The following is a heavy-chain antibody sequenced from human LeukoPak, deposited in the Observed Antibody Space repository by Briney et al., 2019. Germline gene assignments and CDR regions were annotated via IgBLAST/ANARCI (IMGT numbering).Heavy chain of an antibody. CDR2: INHSGST. J-gene: IGHJ6*02. CDR3: ARGPSGMDV. V-gene: IGHV4-34*01. CDR1: GGSFSGYY. Sequence: TSETLSLTCAVYGGSFSGYYWSWIRQPSGKGLEWIGEINHSGSTNYNPSLKSRVTISVDTSKNQFSLKLSSVTAADTAVYYCARGPSGMDVWGQGTTVTVSS.